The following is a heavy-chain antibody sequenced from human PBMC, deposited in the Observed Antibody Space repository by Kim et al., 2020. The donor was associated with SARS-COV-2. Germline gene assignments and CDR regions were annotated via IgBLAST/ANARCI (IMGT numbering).Heavy chain of an antibody. CDR2: IYLGDSDT. V-gene: IGHV5-51*01. D-gene: IGHD2-15*01. CDR1: GYTSTSHR. J-gene: IGHJ5*02. Sequence: GESLKISCKGSGYTSTSHRIGWVRQMPGRGLELMGIIYLGDSDTRYSPTFQGQVTISLDKSINTAYLQWSSLKASDTAMYYCARAGASGVRWFDTWGQGTLVTVSS. CDR3: ARAGASGVRWFDT.